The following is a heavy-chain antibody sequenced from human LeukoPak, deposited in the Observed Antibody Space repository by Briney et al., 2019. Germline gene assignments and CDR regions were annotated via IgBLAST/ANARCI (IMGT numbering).Heavy chain of an antibody. V-gene: IGHV3-53*01. D-gene: IGHD6-6*01. J-gene: IGHJ4*02. CDR1: GFTVSNNY. Sequence: PGGSLRLSCAVSGFTVSNNYMSWVRQAPGKGLEWVPVIYSAGYTYYADSAKGRFTISRDNSKNTLYLQMNSLRAEDTAVYYCARDLGSSVDSWGQGTLVTVSS. CDR2: IYSAGYT. CDR3: ARDLGSSVDS.